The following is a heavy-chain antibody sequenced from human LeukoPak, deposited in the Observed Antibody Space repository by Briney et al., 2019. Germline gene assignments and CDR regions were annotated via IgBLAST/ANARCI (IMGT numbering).Heavy chain of an antibody. CDR2: ISYDGSDK. J-gene: IGHJ3*02. CDR1: GLTFSTFG. CDR3: AKEGCGGDCYSLAFDI. D-gene: IGHD2-21*02. Sequence: SGGSLRLSCAASGLTFSTFGMHWVCQAPGKGLEWVAVISYDGSDKDYADSVKGRFTISRDDSKNTLYLQMNSLRAEDTAVYYCAKEGCGGDCYSLAFDIWAKGQWSPSLQ. V-gene: IGHV3-30*18.